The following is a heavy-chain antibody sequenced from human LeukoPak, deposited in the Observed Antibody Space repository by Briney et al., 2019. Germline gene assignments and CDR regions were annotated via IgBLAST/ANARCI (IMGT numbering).Heavy chain of an antibody. Sequence: GRSLRLSYAASGFTFSSYAMHWVRQAPGKGLEWVAVISYDGSNKYYADSVKGRFTISRDNSKNTLYLQMNSLRAEDTAVYYCARARTMVTGHYYYGMDVWGQGTTVTVSS. D-gene: IGHD5-18*01. CDR1: GFTFSSYA. J-gene: IGHJ6*02. CDR3: ARARTMVTGHYYYGMDV. CDR2: ISYDGSNK. V-gene: IGHV3-30*04.